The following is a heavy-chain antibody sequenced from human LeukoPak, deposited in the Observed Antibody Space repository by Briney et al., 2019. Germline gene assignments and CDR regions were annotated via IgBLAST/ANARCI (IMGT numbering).Heavy chain of an antibody. D-gene: IGHD4-17*01. CDR1: GFTVSSNY. Sequence: PGGSLRLSCAASGFTVSSNYMTWVRKAPGKGLEWVSVIYSGGSTYYADSVKGRFIISRDDSKNTLYLQMNSLRAEDTAVYFCARGKGDYVTVFDSWGQGTLVTVSS. CDR2: IYSGGST. CDR3: ARGKGDYVTVFDS. J-gene: IGHJ4*02. V-gene: IGHV3-53*01.